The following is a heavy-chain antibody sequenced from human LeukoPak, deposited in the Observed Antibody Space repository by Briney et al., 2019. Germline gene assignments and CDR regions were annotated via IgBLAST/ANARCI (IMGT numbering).Heavy chain of an antibody. J-gene: IGHJ4*02. D-gene: IGHD6-19*01. CDR2: ISSSSSYI. CDR1: RFTFSSYS. V-gene: IGHV3-21*04. CDR3: ARLPGMSSGWYGIDY. Sequence: GGSLRLSCAASRFTFSSYSMNWVRQAPGKGLEWVSSISSSSSYIFYADSVKGRFTISRDNAKNSLYLQMNSLRADDTAVYYCARLPGMSSGWYGIDYWGQGTLVTVSS.